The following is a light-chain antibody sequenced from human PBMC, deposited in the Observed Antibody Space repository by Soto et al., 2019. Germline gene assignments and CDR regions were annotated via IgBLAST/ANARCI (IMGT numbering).Light chain of an antibody. Sequence: EIVMTQSPATLSVSPGERATLPCRASQTVSSHVAWYQQKPGQAPRLLIYCASTRATGIPARFSGSGSGTDFTLTISSLEPEDFAVYYCQQRSDWPWTFGQGTKVDIK. V-gene: IGKV3-15*01. CDR1: QTVSSH. CDR3: QQRSDWPWT. CDR2: CAS. J-gene: IGKJ1*01.